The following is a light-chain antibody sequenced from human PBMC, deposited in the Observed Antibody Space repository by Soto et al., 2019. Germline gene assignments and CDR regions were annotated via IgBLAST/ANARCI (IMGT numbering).Light chain of an antibody. J-gene: IGLJ2*01. V-gene: IGLV2-8*01. CDR2: EVT. CDR1: SSDVGGYNY. CDR3: SSYAGSNNFLV. Sequence: QSALTQPPSASGSPGQSVTISCTGTSSDVGGYNYVSWYQQHPGKAPKLMIYEVTKRPSGVPDRFSGSKSGNTASLTVSGLQAEDEADYYGSSYAGSNNFLVFGGGTKVTVL.